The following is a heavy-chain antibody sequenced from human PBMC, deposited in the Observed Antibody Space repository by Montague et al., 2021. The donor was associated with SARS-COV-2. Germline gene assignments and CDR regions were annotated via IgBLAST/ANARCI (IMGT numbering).Heavy chain of an antibody. CDR3: ARMPDQVWLDY. CDR1: GFSLCTSGMC. J-gene: IGHJ4*02. D-gene: IGHD5-18*01. V-gene: IGHV2-70*01. CDR2: IDWDDDK. Sequence: PALVKPTQTLTLTCTFSGFSLCTSGMCVGWIRQPPGKALEWLAVIDWDDDKSYSTSLKTRLTISKDTSKNQVVLTMTNMDPVDTATYYCARMPDQVWLDYWGQGILVTVSS.